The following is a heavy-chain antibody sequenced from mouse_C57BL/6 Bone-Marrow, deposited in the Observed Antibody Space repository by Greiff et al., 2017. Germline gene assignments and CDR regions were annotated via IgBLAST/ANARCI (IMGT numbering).Heavy chain of an antibody. CDR1: GFTFSSYA. CDR2: ISDGGSYT. CDR3: ARAPAWFAD. Sequence: EVNVVESGGGLVKPGGSLKLSCAASGFTFSSYAMSWVRQTPEKRLEWVATISDGGSYTYYPDNVKGRFTISRDNAKNNLYLQMSHLKSEDTAMYYCARAPAWFADWGKGTLVTVSA. V-gene: IGHV5-4*03. J-gene: IGHJ3*01.